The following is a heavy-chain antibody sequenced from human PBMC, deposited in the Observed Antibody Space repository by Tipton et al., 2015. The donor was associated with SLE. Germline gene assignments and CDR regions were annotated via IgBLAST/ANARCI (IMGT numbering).Heavy chain of an antibody. CDR1: GGSISAYY. J-gene: IGHJ2*01. CDR3: ARGTKGTLRGFDL. Sequence: TLSLTCTVSGGSISAYYWNWIRQAPGKGLEWVGRMHYSGITIYNPSPKSRVTISLDTSKNQLSLKVTSVTAADTAVYYCARGTKGTLRGFDLWGRGTLVTVSS. CDR2: MHYSGIT. V-gene: IGHV4-59*12. D-gene: IGHD2-8*01.